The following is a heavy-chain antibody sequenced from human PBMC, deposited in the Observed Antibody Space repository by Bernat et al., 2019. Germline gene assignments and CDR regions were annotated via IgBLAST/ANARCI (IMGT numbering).Heavy chain of an antibody. CDR1: GFTFSSYG. CDR2: ISGSGGST. CDR3: AKCEGYSYGSHFDY. Sequence: EVQLVESGGDLVKPGGSLRLSCAASGFTFSSYGMSWVRQAPGKGLEWVSGISGSGGSTYNGDSVKGRFTISRYNSKKTLYLQMNSMGAEDTAVYYCAKCEGYSYGSHFDYWGQGTLVTVSS. J-gene: IGHJ4*02. V-gene: IGHV3-23*04. D-gene: IGHD5-18*01.